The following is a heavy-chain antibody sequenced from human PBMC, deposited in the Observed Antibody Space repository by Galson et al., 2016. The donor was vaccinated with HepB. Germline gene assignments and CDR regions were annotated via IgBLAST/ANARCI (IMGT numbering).Heavy chain of an antibody. CDR1: GFSLSPSGVG. V-gene: IGHV2-5*02. Sequence: PALVKPTQTLTLTCTLSGFSLSPSGVGVAWIRQPPGKALEWLALIYWDDDKRYSPSLKSRLTITKDTSKNQVVLTMTNMDNVDTGTYYCARWFGQYYFDFWGQGTLVTVSS. D-gene: IGHD3-10*01. J-gene: IGHJ4*02. CDR2: IYWDDDK. CDR3: ARWFGQYYFDF.